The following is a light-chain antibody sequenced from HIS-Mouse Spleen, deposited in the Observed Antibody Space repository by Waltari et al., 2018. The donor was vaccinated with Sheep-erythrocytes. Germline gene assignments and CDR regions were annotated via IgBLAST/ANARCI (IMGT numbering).Light chain of an antibody. J-gene: IGKJ3*01. V-gene: IGKV3-20*01. CDR2: GAS. CDR3: QQYGSSPFT. Sequence: EIVLTQSPDFQSVTPKEKVTITCRASQSIGSSLHWYQQKPDQSPKLLIYGASSRATGIPDRFSGSGSGTDFTLTISRLEPEDFAVYYCQQYGSSPFTFGPGTKVDIK. CDR1: QSIGSS.